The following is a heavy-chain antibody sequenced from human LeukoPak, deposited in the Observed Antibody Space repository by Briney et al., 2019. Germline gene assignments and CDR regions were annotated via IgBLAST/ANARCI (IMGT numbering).Heavy chain of an antibody. Sequence: GASVKVSCKASGYTFTSYYIHWARQAPGQGLEWMGIIKPSGGSTTYAQKFQGRVTMTRDTSTSTVYMELSSLRSEDTAVYYCARDSSSGYYVWFDPWGQGTLVTVSS. D-gene: IGHD3-22*01. CDR1: GYTFTSYY. V-gene: IGHV1-46*01. CDR2: IKPSGGST. CDR3: ARDSSSGYYVWFDP. J-gene: IGHJ5*02.